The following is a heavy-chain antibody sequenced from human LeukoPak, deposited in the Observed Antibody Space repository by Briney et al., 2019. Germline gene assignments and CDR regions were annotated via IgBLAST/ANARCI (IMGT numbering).Heavy chain of an antibody. Sequence: GGSLRLSCAASGFTFSSYEMNWVRQAPGKGLEWVSYISSSGSTIYYADSVKGRFTISRDNAKNSLYLQMNSLRAEDTAVYYCARVSRTGDFDYWGQGTPVTVSS. CDR3: ARVSRTGDFDY. J-gene: IGHJ4*02. V-gene: IGHV3-48*03. CDR2: ISSSGSTI. D-gene: IGHD5/OR15-5a*01. CDR1: GFTFSSYE.